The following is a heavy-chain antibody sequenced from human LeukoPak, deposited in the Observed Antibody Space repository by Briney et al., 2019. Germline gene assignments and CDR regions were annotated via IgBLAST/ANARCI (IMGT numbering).Heavy chain of an antibody. Sequence: GGSLRLSCAASRFTFSSYSMNWVRQAPGKGLVWVSRINSDGSSTSYADSVKGRFTISRDNAKNTLYLQMNSLRAEDTAVYYCARQGQLATLDYRGQGTLVTVSS. V-gene: IGHV3-74*01. CDR3: ARQGQLATLDY. D-gene: IGHD6-6*01. CDR1: RFTFSSYS. CDR2: INSDGSST. J-gene: IGHJ4*02.